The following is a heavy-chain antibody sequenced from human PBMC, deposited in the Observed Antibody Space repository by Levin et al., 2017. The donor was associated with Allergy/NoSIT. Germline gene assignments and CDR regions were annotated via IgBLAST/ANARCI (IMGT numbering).Heavy chain of an antibody. Sequence: PGGSLRLSCAASGFTFSSYSMNWVRQAPGKGLEWVSYISSSSSTIYYADSVKGRFTISRDNAKNSLYLQMNSLRDEDTAVYYCATGSYYVKARSHPFDYWGQGTLVTVSS. CDR2: ISSSSSTI. D-gene: IGHD1-26*01. CDR3: ATGSYYVKARSHPFDY. CDR1: GFTFSSYS. J-gene: IGHJ4*02. V-gene: IGHV3-48*02.